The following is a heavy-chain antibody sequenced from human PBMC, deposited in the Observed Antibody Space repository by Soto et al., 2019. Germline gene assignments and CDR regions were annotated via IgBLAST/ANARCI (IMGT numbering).Heavy chain of an antibody. V-gene: IGHV1-69*01. CDR1: GGTFSSYA. CDR3: ATHCSGGSCYST. Sequence: QLQLVQSGAEVKKPGSSVKVSCKASGGTFSSYAISWVRQAPGQGLEWMGGIIPIFGTANYAQKFQGRVTLNADESTRTAYMELSSLRSEDTDVYYCATHCSGGSCYSTWGQGTLVTVSS. CDR2: IIPIFGTA. J-gene: IGHJ5*02. D-gene: IGHD2-15*01.